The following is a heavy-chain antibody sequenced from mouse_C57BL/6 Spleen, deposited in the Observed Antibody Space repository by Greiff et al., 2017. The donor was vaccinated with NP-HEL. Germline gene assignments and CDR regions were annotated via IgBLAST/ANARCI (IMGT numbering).Heavy chain of an antibody. CDR1: GYAFSSSW. CDR2: IYPGDGDT. J-gene: IGHJ2*01. D-gene: IGHD1-1*01. V-gene: IGHV1-82*01. Sequence: QVQLKESGPELVKPGASVKISCKASGYAFSSSWMNWVKQRPGKGLEWIGRIYPGDGDTNYNGKFKGKATLTADKSSSTAYMQLSSLTSEDSAVYFCARQGRGNLFDYWGQGTTLTVSS. CDR3: ARQGRGNLFDY.